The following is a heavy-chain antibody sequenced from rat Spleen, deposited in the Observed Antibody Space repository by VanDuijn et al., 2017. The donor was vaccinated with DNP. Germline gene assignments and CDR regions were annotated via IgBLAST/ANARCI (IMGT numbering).Heavy chain of an antibody. Sequence: EVQLVESGGGLVQPGRSLKLSCAASGFTFSNYGMAWVRQAPTKGLEWVASISTGGGNTYYRDSVKGRFTISRDNGKTTQYLQMDSLRSEDTATYYCARHEEYSSYVYGFAYWGRGTLVTVSS. J-gene: IGHJ3*01. V-gene: IGHV5S13*01. CDR1: GFTFSNYG. CDR3: ARHEEYSSYVYGFAY. CDR2: ISTGGGNT. D-gene: IGHD1-2*01.